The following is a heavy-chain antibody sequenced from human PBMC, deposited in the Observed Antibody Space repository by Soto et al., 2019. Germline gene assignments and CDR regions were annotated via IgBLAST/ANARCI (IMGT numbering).Heavy chain of an antibody. D-gene: IGHD1-1*01. Sequence: SEALSLTCGGYGGSFRGYYWSWIRQPPGKGLEWIGEINHSGSTNYNPSIKSRVTISVDTSKNKFSLKLGSVTAADTAVYYCARGRYFRIRYMDVWGKGTTVTVSS. J-gene: IGHJ6*03. CDR2: INHSGST. CDR1: GGSFRGYY. CDR3: ARGRYFRIRYMDV. V-gene: IGHV4-34*01.